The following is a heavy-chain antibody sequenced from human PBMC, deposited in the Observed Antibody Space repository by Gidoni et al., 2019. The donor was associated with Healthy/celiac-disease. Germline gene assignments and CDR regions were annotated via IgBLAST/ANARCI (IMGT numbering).Heavy chain of an antibody. J-gene: IGHJ4*02. Sequence: QVQLQESGPGLVKPSETLSLTCPVSGGSISSYYWSWIRQPPGKGLEWIGYIYYSGSTNYNPSLKSRVTISVDTSKNQFSLKLSSVTAADTAVYYCARSTTVVAIGYWGQGTLVTVSS. D-gene: IGHD4-17*01. CDR2: IYYSGST. CDR1: GGSISSYY. V-gene: IGHV4-59*01. CDR3: ARSTTVVAIGY.